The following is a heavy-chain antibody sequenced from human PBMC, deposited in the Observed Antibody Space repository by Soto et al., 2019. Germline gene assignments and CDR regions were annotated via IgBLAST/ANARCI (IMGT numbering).Heavy chain of an antibody. D-gene: IGHD1-26*01. CDR2: ISYDGSNK. CDR1: GFTFSSYA. CDR3: ARGGGSTEWAFDI. V-gene: IGHV3-30-3*01. J-gene: IGHJ3*02. Sequence: QVQLVESGGGVVQPGRSLRLSCAASGFTFSSYAMHWVRQAPGKGLEWVAVISYDGSNKYYADSVKGRFTISRDNSKNTLYLQMNSLRAEDTAVYYCARGGGSTEWAFDIWGQGTMVTVSS.